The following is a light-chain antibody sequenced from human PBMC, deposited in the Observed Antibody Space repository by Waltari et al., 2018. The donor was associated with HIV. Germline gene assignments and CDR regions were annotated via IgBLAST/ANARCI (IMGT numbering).Light chain of an antibody. J-gene: IGLJ3*02. Sequence: QSVLTQPPSASGTTGPTVPISCSGSTSNVETQWVYCYQQLPGTATKLLIYRNYQRPSGVPDRFASSKSGASASLIISGLRSEDEADYSCGVWDSTLKQWLFGGGTKLTVL. CDR2: RNY. CDR3: GVWDSTLKQWL. V-gene: IGLV1-47*01. CDR1: TSNVETQW.